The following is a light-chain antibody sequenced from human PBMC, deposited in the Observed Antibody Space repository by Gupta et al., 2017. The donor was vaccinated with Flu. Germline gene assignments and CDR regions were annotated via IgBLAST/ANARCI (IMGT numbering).Light chain of an antibody. V-gene: IGLV2-18*02. CDR2: EVT. CDR1: SSDIGTYNR. J-gene: IGLJ1*01. CDR3: DSYTGSYTSV. Sequence: QSALTQPPSVSGSAGQSVTISCTGTSSDIGTYNRVSWYQQSPGTVPKLIIYEVTNRPSGVPDRFSDSKSGNTASLTISGLQGEDEADYYCDSYTGSYTSVFGTGTKVTVL.